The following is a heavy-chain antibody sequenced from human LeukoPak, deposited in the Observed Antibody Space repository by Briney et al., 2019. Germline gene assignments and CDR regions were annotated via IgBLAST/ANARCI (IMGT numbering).Heavy chain of an antibody. D-gene: IGHD5-24*01. V-gene: IGHV3-21*01. J-gene: IGHJ4*02. CDR1: GFTFSSYS. CDR3: ARDMLVIEMATPTGDY. CDR2: ISSSSSYI. Sequence: PGGSLRLSCAASGFTFSSYSMNWVRQAPGKGLEWVSSISSSSSYIYYADSVKGRFTISRDNAKNSLYLQMNSLRAEDTAVYYCARDMLVIEMATPTGDYWGQGTLVTVSS.